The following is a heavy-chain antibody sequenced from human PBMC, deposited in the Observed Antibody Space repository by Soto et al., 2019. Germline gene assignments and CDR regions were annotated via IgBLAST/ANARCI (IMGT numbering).Heavy chain of an antibody. J-gene: IGHJ6*02. CDR3: ARGRFGELFRGYYYGMDV. V-gene: IGHV4-59*01. CDR1: GGSISSYY. CDR2: IYYSGST. Sequence: SETLSLTCTVSGGSISSYYWSWIRQPPGKGLEWIGYIYYSGSTNYNPSLKSRVTISVDTSKNQFSLKLSSVTAADTAVYYCARGRFGELFRGYYYGMDVWGQGTTVTAP. D-gene: IGHD3-10*01.